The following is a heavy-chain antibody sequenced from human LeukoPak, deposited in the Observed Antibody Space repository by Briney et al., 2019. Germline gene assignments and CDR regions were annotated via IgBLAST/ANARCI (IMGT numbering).Heavy chain of an antibody. CDR2: IYYSGST. Sequence: SETLSLTCTVSGGSISSGDYYWSWIRQPPGKGLEWIGYIYYSGSTYSNPSLKSRVTISVDTSKNQFSLKLSSVTAADTAVYYCARGTLGYCSGRSCYSGHFDCWGQGTLVTVSS. CDR3: ARGTLGYCSGRSCYSGHFDC. J-gene: IGHJ4*02. D-gene: IGHD2-15*01. V-gene: IGHV4-30-4*08. CDR1: GGSISSGDYY.